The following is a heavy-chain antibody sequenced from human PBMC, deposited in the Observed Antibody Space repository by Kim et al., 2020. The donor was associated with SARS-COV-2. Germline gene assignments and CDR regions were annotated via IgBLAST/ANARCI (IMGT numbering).Heavy chain of an antibody. CDR3: AKDTKIYTTGWANWFDP. D-gene: IGHD6-19*01. Sequence: ASVKVSCKASGYTFTDYYIHWLRQAPGQGLEWMGWINPNNGGTKYAQNFQGRVTMTRDTSNTTAYMDLSSLRSDDTAVYYCAKDTKIYTTGWANWFDPWGQGTLVTVSS. CDR1: GYTFTDYY. CDR2: INPNNGGT. V-gene: IGHV1-2*02. J-gene: IGHJ5*02.